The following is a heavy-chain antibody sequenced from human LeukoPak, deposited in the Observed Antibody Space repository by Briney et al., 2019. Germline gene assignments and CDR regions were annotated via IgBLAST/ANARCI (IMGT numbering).Heavy chain of an antibody. Sequence: GGSLRLSCAASGFTFDDYTMHWVRQAPGKGLEWVSLISWDGGSTYYADSVKGRFTISRDNSRNSLYLQMNSLRAEDTAVYYCARDQSWQYDYWGQGTLVTVSS. J-gene: IGHJ4*02. V-gene: IGHV3-43*01. CDR3: ARDQSWQYDY. D-gene: IGHD2-2*01. CDR1: GFTFDDYT. CDR2: ISWDGGST.